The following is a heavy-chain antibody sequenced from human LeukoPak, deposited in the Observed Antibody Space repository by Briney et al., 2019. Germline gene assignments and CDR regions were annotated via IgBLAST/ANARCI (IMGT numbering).Heavy chain of an antibody. CDR3: ARRGIAVAGPFDY. CDR2: ISSGSSYI. J-gene: IGHJ4*02. Sequence: GGSLRLSCAASGFTFSNYNMNWVRQAPGKGLEWVSSISSGSSYIYYADSVKGRFTISRDNAKNSMFLQKNSLRAEDTAVYYCARRGIAVAGPFDYWGQGTLVTVSS. CDR1: GFTFSNYN. D-gene: IGHD6-19*01. V-gene: IGHV3-21*01.